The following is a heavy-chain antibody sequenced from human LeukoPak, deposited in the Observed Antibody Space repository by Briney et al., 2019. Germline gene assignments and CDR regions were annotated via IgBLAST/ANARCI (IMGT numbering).Heavy chain of an antibody. V-gene: IGHV3-23*01. D-gene: IGHD1-26*01. CDR3: AKDLIQTIVGATLGDY. CDR1: GFNFSSYA. J-gene: IGHJ4*02. Sequence: GSLRLSCAASGFNFSSYAMGWVRQAPGKGLEWVSANYGRGGSTYYADSGKGRFTISRDNSKDTLYLQINSLRAWETSVYYCAKDLIQTIVGATLGDYWGQRTLVSVSS. CDR2: NYGRGGST.